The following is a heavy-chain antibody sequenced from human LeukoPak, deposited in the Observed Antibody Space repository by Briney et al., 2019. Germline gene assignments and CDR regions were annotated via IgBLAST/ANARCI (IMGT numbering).Heavy chain of an antibody. V-gene: IGHV4-38-2*01. CDR3: ARPRSIWAAAGTPGAFDI. J-gene: IGHJ3*02. CDR2: IYHSGST. D-gene: IGHD6-13*01. Sequence: SETLSLTCAVSGYSISSGYYWGWIRPPPGKGLEWIGSIYHSGSTYSNPSLKSRVTISVATSKNQFSLKLSSVTAADTAVYYCARPRSIWAAAGTPGAFDIWGQGTMVTVSS. CDR1: GYSISSGYY.